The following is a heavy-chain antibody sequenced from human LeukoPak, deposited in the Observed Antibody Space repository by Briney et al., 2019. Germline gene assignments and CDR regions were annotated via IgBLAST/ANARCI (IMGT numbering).Heavy chain of an antibody. CDR2: IYSGGST. D-gene: IGHD1-26*01. CDR3: ARSTVSGSYEIDY. CDR1: GFTVSSNY. Sequence: GGSLGLSCAASGFTVSSNYMSWVRQAPGKGLEWVSVIYSGGSTYYADSVKGRFTISRDNSKNTLYLQMNSLRAEDTAVYYCARSTVSGSYEIDYWGQGTLVTVSS. V-gene: IGHV3-66*01. J-gene: IGHJ4*02.